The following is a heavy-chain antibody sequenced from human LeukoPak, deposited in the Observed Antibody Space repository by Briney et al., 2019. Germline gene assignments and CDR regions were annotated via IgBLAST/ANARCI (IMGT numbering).Heavy chain of an antibody. J-gene: IGHJ3*01. CDR3: ASHMSVSYDAFDL. CDR2: VYYTGRT. CDR1: DGSTTGYY. V-gene: IGHV4-59*08. D-gene: IGHD3-10*01. Sequence: PSETLSLTCSVSDGSTTGYYWSWIRQPPGKGLEWIAYVYYTGRTLYNPSLESRVTISVDTSKTQFSLTVTSVTAADTAVYYCASHMSVSYDAFDLWGRGTTVTVSS.